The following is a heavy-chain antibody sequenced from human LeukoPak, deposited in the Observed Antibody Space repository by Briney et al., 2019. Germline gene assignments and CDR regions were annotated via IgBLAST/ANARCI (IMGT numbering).Heavy chain of an antibody. J-gene: IGHJ3*01. CDR2: FDPENSET. D-gene: IGHD4-17*01. V-gene: IGHV1-24*01. CDR1: GYTFTSYD. CDR3: ATLNYGDLRGGGFEV. Sequence: ASVKVSCKASGYTFTSYDINWVRQAPGKGLEWMGGFDPENSETIYAQRFQGRVTMTEDTSSDTAYMFLTSLRSEDTALYYCATLNYGDLRGGGFEVWGQGTMVSVSS.